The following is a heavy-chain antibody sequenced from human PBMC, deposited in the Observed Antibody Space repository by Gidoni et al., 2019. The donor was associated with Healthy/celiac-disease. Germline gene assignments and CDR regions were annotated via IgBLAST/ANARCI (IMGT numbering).Heavy chain of an antibody. J-gene: IGHJ4*02. CDR2: IYYSGST. V-gene: IGHV4-39*01. Sequence: QLQLQESGPGLVKPSETLSLTCTVSGGSISSSSYYWGWIRQPPGKGLEWIGSIYYSGSTYYNPSLKSRVTISVDTSKNQFSLKLSSVTAADTAVYYCARHGNEDSSGWYALGRWGQGTLVTVSS. D-gene: IGHD6-19*01. CDR1: GGSISSSSYY. CDR3: ARHGNEDSSGWYALGR.